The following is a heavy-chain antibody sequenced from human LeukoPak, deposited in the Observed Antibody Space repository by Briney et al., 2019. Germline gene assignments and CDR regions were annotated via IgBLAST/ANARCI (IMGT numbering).Heavy chain of an antibody. D-gene: IGHD5-18*01. V-gene: IGHV4-59*01. CDR1: GGSISNYY. Sequence: PSETLSLTCTVSGGSISNYYWSWIRQPPGKGLEWIGYMYNSGSTKYNRSLKSRVTISVDTSRKQFSLNLSSVTAADTAVYYCARTVGYSYDERFDYWGQGTLVTVST. CDR3: ARTVGYSYDERFDY. J-gene: IGHJ4*02. CDR2: MYNSGST.